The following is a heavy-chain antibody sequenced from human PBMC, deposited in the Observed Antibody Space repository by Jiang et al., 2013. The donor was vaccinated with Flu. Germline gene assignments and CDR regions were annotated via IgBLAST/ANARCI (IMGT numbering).Heavy chain of an antibody. D-gene: IGHD3-22*01. CDR1: GDSVSSNSAA. V-gene: IGHV6-1*01. CDR3: ARGDYYDSSGYHSLDY. CDR2: TYYRSKWYN. Sequence: QTLSLTCAISGDSVSSNSAAWNWIRQSPSRGLEWLGRTYYRSKWYNDYAVSVKSRITINPDTSKNQFSLQLNSVTPEDTAVYYCARGDYYDSSGYHSLDYWGQGTLVTVSS. J-gene: IGHJ4*02.